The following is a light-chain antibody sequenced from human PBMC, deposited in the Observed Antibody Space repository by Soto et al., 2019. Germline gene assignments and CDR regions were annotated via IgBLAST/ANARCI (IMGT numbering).Light chain of an antibody. CDR3: QQSSPPLFT. Sequence: DIEMTQSPSSLSASLGDRVTITCRASQSISNYLNGYQQNQGKAPTLLIYSASTLQSAVPSRCSGSGSGIDFTLTIRRLQHEDFETYYCQQSSPPLFTFGPGTNVEI. CDR2: SAS. CDR1: QSISNY. V-gene: IGKV1-39*01. J-gene: IGKJ3*01.